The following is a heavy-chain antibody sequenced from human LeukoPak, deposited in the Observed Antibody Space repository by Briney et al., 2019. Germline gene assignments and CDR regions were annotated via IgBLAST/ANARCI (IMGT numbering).Heavy chain of an antibody. CDR2: IYYSGST. J-gene: IGHJ6*03. D-gene: IGHD3-3*01. Sequence: ASETLSLTCTVSGGSISSSSYYWGWIRQPPGKGLEWIGSIYYSGSTYYNPSLKSRVTISVDTSKNQFSLKLSSVTAADTAVYYCARILITIFGVVIKSYYYYMDVWGRGTTVTVSS. CDR3: ARILITIFGVVIKSYYYYMDV. CDR1: GGSISSSSYY. V-gene: IGHV4-39*07.